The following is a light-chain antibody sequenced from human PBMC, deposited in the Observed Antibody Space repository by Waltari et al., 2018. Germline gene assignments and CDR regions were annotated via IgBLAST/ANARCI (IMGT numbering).Light chain of an antibody. V-gene: IGKV3-20*01. Sequence: EIVLTQSPGPLSLSPGERATLSCRASQSVSRALAWYQQKPGHAPRLLIYGASNRATGIPDRFSGSGSGTDFSLTISRLDPEDVAVYYCQHYERLPATFGQGTKVEIK. CDR3: QHYERLPAT. CDR1: QSVSRA. CDR2: GAS. J-gene: IGKJ1*01.